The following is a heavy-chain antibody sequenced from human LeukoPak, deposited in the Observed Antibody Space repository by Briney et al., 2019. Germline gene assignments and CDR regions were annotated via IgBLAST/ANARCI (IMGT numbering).Heavy chain of an antibody. Sequence: SETLSLTCTVFGASISSYYWSWVRQPPGKGLEWIGNINYSGSTNYNPSLKSRVTISVDTSKNQFSLKLSSVTAADTAVYYCARDAHGPFGDWEGVYAFDIWGQGTMVTVSS. J-gene: IGHJ3*02. V-gene: IGHV4-59*01. CDR3: ARDAHGPFGDWEGVYAFDI. D-gene: IGHD2-21*02. CDR1: GASISSYY. CDR2: INYSGST.